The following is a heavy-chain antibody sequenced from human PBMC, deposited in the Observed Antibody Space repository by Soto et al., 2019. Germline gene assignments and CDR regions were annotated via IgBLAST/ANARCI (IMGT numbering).Heavy chain of an antibody. CDR2: MNPNSGNT. Sequence: QVQLVQSGAEVKKPGASVKVSCKASGYTFTSYDINWVRQATGQGLEWMGWMNPNSGNTGYAQKFQGRVTMARNTSISTAYMELSSLRSEDMAVYYCARARIVVVTATLRWFDPWGQGTLVTVSS. CDR1: GYTFTSYD. D-gene: IGHD2-21*02. J-gene: IGHJ5*02. V-gene: IGHV1-8*01. CDR3: ARARIVVVTATLRWFDP.